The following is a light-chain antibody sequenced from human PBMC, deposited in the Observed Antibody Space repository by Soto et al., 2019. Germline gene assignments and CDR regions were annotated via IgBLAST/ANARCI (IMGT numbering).Light chain of an antibody. CDR3: QQYDNWPPWT. Sequence: EVVMMQSPATLSVSPGERASLFCRASQSVGSNLAWYQQKPGQAPRLLIYGASTRAAGIPTRFSGSGTGTDFTLTISSLQSEDFAIYYCQQYDNWPPWTFGQGTKVDI. CDR2: GAS. CDR1: QSVGSN. J-gene: IGKJ1*01. V-gene: IGKV3-15*01.